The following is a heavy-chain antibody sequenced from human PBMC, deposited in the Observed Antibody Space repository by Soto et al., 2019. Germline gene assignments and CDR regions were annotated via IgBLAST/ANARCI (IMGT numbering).Heavy chain of an antibody. V-gene: IGHV4-4*02. CDR2: VYRTGST. D-gene: IGHD6-13*01. J-gene: IGHJ4*02. Sequence: QVQLQKSGPGLVKPSGTLSLTCAVSGGSISTSNWGSWVRQPPGKGLEWIGEVYRTGSTNYNPSLESRLTISVDKSKNQFSLKLTSVTAADTAVYYCARARATIAAAAIFDCWGQGTLVTVSS. CDR3: ARARATIAAAAIFDC. CDR1: GGSISTSNW.